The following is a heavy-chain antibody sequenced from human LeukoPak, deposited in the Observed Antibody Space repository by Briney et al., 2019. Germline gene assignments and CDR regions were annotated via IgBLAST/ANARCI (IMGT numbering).Heavy chain of an antibody. CDR2: IYHGGST. CDR3: ASRGGTYYDFWSGYYVYEGDY. V-gene: IGHV4-38-2*02. CDR1: GYSISSGYY. Sequence: SETLSLTCTVSGYSISSGYYWGWIRQPPGKGLEWIGSIYHGGSTYYNPSLKSRVTISVDTSKNQFSLKLSSVTAADTAVYYCASRGGTYYDFWSGYYVYEGDYWGQGTLVTVSS. D-gene: IGHD3-3*01. J-gene: IGHJ4*02.